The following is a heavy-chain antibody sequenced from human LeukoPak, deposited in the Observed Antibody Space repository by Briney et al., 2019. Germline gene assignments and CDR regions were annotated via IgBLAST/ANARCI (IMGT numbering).Heavy chain of an antibody. CDR1: GYTFTGYY. J-gene: IGHJ4*02. Sequence: ASVKVSCKASGYTFTGYYMHWVRQAPGQGLEWMGWINPNSGGTNYAQKLQGRVTMTRDTSISTAYMELGRLRSDDTAVYYCVLMVYAFADYEYFDYWGQGTLVTVSS. D-gene: IGHD2-8*01. V-gene: IGHV1-2*02. CDR3: VLMVYAFADYEYFDY. CDR2: INPNSGGT.